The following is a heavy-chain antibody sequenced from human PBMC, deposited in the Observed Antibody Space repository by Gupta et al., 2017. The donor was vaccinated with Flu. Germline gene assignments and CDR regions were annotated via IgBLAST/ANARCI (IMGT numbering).Heavy chain of an antibody. Sequence: QVQLQESGPGLVKPSHPLSLTCTVSGASISSGGYYWSWIRQLPGKGLEWIGYIYYSGTPYYSPSLKSRLTISVDTSKNQFSLNLRSLTAADTAVYYCARVNHDFCSEEDAFDVWGQGTTVIVSS. CDR3: ARVNHDFCSEEDAFDV. V-gene: IGHV4-31*03. CDR1: GASISSGGYY. J-gene: IGHJ3*01. CDR2: IYYSGTP. D-gene: IGHD3-3*01.